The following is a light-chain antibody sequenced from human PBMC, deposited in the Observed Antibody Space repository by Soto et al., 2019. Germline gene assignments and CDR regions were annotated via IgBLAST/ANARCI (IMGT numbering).Light chain of an antibody. J-gene: IGKJ1*01. CDR1: QTATDNY. Sequence: VLTQSPGTLSLFPGEGSTVSCGASQTATDNYLAWYQQKPGQAPRLLIYDSSSSATGITDRFRGGGSGTDFTLTIRDVQPEALALYYWHQRQSWPRTVGQGTRV. CDR3: HQRQSWPRT. CDR2: DSS. V-gene: IGKV3D-20*02.